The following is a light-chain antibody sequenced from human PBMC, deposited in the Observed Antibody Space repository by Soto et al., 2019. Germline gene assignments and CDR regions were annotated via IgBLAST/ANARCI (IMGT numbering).Light chain of an antibody. Sequence: EIVMTQSPATLSVSPGERATLSCSASQSVSSNLAWYLQKTGQAPRLLIYGESTRATCIPARFSGSGSGTEFTITISSLQSEDFAVSYCQQYNNWWTFGQGTKVEIK. J-gene: IGKJ1*01. CDR2: GES. V-gene: IGKV3-15*01. CDR1: QSVSSN. CDR3: QQYNNWWT.